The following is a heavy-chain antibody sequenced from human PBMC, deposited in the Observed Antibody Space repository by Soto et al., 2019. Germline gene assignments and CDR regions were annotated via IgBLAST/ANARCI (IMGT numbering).Heavy chain of an antibody. Sequence: GESMKISCKGSGYKFTDYWIGWVRQKHGEGLEWVGIIYPADSDTRYSPFLQGQVAMSADASSATAFLQWSSLKASDSATYYCGRHGEQGSYYNGLDVWGQGTTVTVSS. V-gene: IGHV5-51*01. CDR1: GYKFTDYW. CDR2: IYPADSDT. CDR3: GRHGEQGSYYNGLDV. J-gene: IGHJ6*02.